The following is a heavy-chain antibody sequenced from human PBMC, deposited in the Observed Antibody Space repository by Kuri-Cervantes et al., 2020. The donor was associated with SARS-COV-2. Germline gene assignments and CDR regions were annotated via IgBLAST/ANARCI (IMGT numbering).Heavy chain of an antibody. CDR2: INPNSGGT. D-gene: IGHD3-16*01. Sequence: ASVKVSCKASGYTFTSYGISWVRQAPGQGLEWMGWINPNSGGTNYAQKFQGRVTMTRNTSISTAYMELSSLRSEDTAVYYCAITARRGISDAFDIWGQGTMVTVSS. J-gene: IGHJ3*02. CDR1: GYTFTSYG. CDR3: AITARRGISDAFDI. V-gene: IGHV1-8*02.